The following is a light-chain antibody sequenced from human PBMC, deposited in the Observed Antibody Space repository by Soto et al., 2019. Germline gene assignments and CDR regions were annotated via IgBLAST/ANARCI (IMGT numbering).Light chain of an antibody. CDR1: QSVSSN. CDR3: QQYSNWPPIT. Sequence: EIVLTQSPGTLSLSPGERTTPSCRASQSVSSNFLAWYQQKPGQAPRLLIYGASTRATGIPARFSGSGSGTEFTLSINSLQSEDFAVYYCQQYSNWPPITFGQGTRLEIK. J-gene: IGKJ5*01. V-gene: IGKV3-15*01. CDR2: GAS.